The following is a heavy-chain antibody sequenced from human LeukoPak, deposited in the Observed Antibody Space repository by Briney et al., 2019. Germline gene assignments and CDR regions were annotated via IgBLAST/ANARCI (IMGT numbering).Heavy chain of an antibody. J-gene: IGHJ4*02. CDR2: ISYDGSDK. CDR1: GFTFSSYA. CDR3: ARDFRNAGDY. Sequence: GRSLRLSCAASGFTFSSYALYWVRQAPGKGLEWVAVISYDGSDKYYADSVEGRFTISRDNSKNTLYLQMNSLRAEDTAVYYCARDFRNAGDYWGQGTLVTVSS. D-gene: IGHD1-14*01. V-gene: IGHV3-30*04.